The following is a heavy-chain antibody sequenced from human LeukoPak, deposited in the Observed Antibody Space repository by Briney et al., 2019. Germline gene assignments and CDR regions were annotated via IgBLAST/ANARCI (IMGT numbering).Heavy chain of an antibody. V-gene: IGHV4-38-2*01. CDR2: LYHSDSA. Sequence: SETLSLTCAVSGYSISNGYYWVWIRQPPGRGLEWIGSLYHSDSAYYNTSLRSRVSMSVDTPKNQFSLTLRFVTAADTAVYYCARQHDSYYYDYLDVWGSGTTVTVSS. CDR1: GYSISNGYY. J-gene: IGHJ6*03. CDR3: ARQHDSYYYDYLDV.